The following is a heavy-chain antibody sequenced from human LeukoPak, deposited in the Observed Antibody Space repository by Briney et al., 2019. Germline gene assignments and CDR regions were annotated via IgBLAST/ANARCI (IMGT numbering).Heavy chain of an antibody. Sequence: SETLSLTCTVSGGSISSYYWSWIRQPPGMGLERFGYIYYSGSTNYNPSLKSRVTISVDTSKNQFSLKLSSVTAADTAVYYCARTPRPGYSSGWYRGTGGNYYMDVWGKGTTVTVSS. CDR2: IYYSGST. J-gene: IGHJ6*03. V-gene: IGHV4-59*08. CDR1: GGSISSYY. D-gene: IGHD6-19*01. CDR3: ARTPRPGYSSGWYRGTGGNYYMDV.